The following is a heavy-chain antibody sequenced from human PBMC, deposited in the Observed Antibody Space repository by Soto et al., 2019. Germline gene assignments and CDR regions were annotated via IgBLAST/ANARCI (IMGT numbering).Heavy chain of an antibody. CDR2: INHSGST. Sequence: QVQLQQWGAGLLKPSETLSLTCAVYGGSFSGYYWSWIRQPPGKGLEWIGEINHSGSTNYNPSLKSRXXIXVXXAKNQFSLKLSSVTAAGTAVYYCATGGSPSPFFDCWGRGTLVTVSS. CDR3: ATGGSPSPFFDC. D-gene: IGHD1-26*01. J-gene: IGHJ4*02. CDR1: GGSFSGYY. V-gene: IGHV4-34*01.